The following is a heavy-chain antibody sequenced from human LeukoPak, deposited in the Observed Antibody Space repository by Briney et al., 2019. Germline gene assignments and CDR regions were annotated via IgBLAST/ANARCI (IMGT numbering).Heavy chain of an antibody. CDR1: GGSVRRGNYY. V-gene: IGHV4-61*02. CDR3: ARWSGSVTARNYYYYMDV. D-gene: IGHD6-6*01. J-gene: IGHJ6*03. Sequence: SETLSLTCTVSGGSVRRGNYYWAWIRQPAGSGLEWIGRIYTSGTTDYNPSLRTRVTISVDASRNQFSLNLSSVTAADTAVYYCARWSGSVTARNYYYYMDVWGEGTTVTVSS. CDR2: IYTSGTT.